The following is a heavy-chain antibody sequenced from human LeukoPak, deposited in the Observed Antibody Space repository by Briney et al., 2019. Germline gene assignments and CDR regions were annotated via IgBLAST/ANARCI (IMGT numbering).Heavy chain of an antibody. V-gene: IGHV4-39*01. Sequence: SETLSLTCTVSGGSIRSSYYYWGWIRQPPGKGLEWIGSIYDSGSTYYNPSLKSRVTISVDTSKNQFSLKLNSVTAADTAVYYCARQKQWLEIWGQGTLVTVSS. D-gene: IGHD6-19*01. CDR1: GGSIRSSYYY. CDR2: IYDSGST. J-gene: IGHJ4*02. CDR3: ARQKQWLEI.